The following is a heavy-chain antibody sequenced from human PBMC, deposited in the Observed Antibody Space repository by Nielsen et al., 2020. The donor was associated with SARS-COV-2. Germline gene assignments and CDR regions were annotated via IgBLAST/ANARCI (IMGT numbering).Heavy chain of an antibody. V-gene: IGHV4-61*01. J-gene: IGHJ3*02. CDR2: IYYSGST. CDR1: GGSVSSGSYY. CDR3: ARDSYHYGSGVPDAFDI. Sequence: SETLSLTCTVSGGSVSSGSYYWSWIRQPPGKGLEWIGYIYYSGSTNYNPSLKSRVTISVDTSKNQFSLKLSSVTAADTAVYYCARDSYHYGSGVPDAFDIWGQGTMVTVSS. D-gene: IGHD3-10*01.